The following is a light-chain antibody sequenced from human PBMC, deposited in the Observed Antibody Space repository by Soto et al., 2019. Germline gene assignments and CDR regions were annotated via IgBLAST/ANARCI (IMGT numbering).Light chain of an antibody. CDR1: QSISSW. J-gene: IGKJ4*01. CDR3: QQYHSYSLT. Sequence: IQMTQSPSTLSASVGDRVTVTCRASQSISSWLAWYQQKPGKAPKLLIYKASSLEGGVPSRFSGSGSGTDFTLTISSLQTDDFATYYGQQYHSYSLTFGGGTKVDIK. CDR2: KAS. V-gene: IGKV1-5*03.